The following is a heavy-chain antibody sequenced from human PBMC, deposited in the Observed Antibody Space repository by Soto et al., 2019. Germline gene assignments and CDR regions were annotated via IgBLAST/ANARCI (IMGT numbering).Heavy chain of an antibody. CDR1: GFTFSSYD. V-gene: IGHV3-23*01. D-gene: IGHD1-26*01. J-gene: IGHJ4*01. CDR2: ISGSGGST. Sequence: EVQLLESGGGLVQPGGSLRLSCAASGFTFSSYDMSWVRQAPGKGLEWVSAISGSGGSTYYADSVKGRFTISRDNSLNKLYLKKNSLRAEDQAGYYYAQESGRIWEYINNGGHGTVVNVSS. CDR3: AQESGRIWEYINN.